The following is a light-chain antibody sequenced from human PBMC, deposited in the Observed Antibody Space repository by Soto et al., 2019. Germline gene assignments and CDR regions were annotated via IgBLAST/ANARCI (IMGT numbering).Light chain of an antibody. CDR3: QSYDSSLRDVI. Sequence: QSVLTQPPSVSGAPGQRVTISYTGSSSNIGAGFDAHWYQQVPGKAPKLLIYGNTNRPSGVPDLFSGSKTGTSASLAITGLQAEDEADYYCQSYDSSLRDVIFGGGTKLTVL. J-gene: IGLJ2*01. V-gene: IGLV1-40*01. CDR2: GNT. CDR1: SSNIGAGFD.